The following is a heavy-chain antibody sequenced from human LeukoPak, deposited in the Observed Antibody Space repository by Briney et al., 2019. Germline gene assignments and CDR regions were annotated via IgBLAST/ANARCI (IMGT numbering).Heavy chain of an antibody. J-gene: IGHJ4*02. Sequence: PGGSLRLSCAASGFTFSSYAMSWVRQAPGKGLEWVSAISGSGGSTYYADSVKGRFTISRDNSKNTLYLQMNSLRAEDTAVYYCAKDSGSGYYYVPSGFDYWGQGTLVTVSS. D-gene: IGHD3-22*01. CDR1: GFTFSSYA. CDR3: AKDSGSGYYYVPSGFDY. CDR2: ISGSGGST. V-gene: IGHV3-23*01.